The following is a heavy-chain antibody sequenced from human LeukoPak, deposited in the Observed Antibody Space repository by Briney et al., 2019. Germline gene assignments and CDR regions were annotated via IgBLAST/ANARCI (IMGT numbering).Heavy chain of an antibody. Sequence: GGSLRLSCAASGFTFSTYAMHWVRQAPGKGLQWVAAMSYDGRNKYYADSVKGRFTFSRDNTKNTLYLQMDSLRADDTAVYYCARAYGDYVSRFDYWGQGIRVTVSS. CDR3: ARAYGDYVSRFDY. V-gene: IGHV3-30*01. CDR2: MSYDGRNK. D-gene: IGHD4-17*01. J-gene: IGHJ4*02. CDR1: GFTFSTYA.